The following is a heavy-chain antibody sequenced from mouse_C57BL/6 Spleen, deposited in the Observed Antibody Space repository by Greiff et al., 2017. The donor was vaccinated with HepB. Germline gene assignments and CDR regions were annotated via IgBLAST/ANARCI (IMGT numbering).Heavy chain of an antibody. CDR1: GYTFTSYG. Sequence: QVQLQQSGAELARPGASVKLSCKASGYTFTSYGISWVKQRTGQGLEWIGEIYPRSGNTYYNEKFKGKATLTADKSSSTAYMELRSLTSEDSAVYFCARSITTVVANYFDYWGQGTTLTVSS. CDR2: IYPRSGNT. J-gene: IGHJ2*01. CDR3: ARSITTVVANYFDY. D-gene: IGHD1-1*01. V-gene: IGHV1-81*01.